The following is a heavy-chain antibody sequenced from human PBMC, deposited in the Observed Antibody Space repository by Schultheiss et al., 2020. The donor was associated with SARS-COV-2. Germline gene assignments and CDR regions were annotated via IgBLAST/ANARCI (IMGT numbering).Heavy chain of an antibody. Sequence: GESLKISCAASGFTFSSYWMHWVRQAPGKGLEWVANIKQDGSEKYYVDSVKGRFTISRDNAKNSLYLQMNSLRAEDTAVYYCARDLSNYDFWSGPYYYYYGMDVWGQGTTVTVSS. D-gene: IGHD3-3*01. CDR2: IKQDGSEK. CDR3: ARDLSNYDFWSGPYYYYYGMDV. CDR1: GFTFSSYW. J-gene: IGHJ6*02. V-gene: IGHV3-7*01.